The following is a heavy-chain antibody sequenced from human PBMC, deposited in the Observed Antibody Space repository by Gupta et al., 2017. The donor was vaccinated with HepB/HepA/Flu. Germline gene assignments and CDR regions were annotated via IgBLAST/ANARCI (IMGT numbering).Heavy chain of an antibody. J-gene: IGHJ4*02. Sequence: EVQLLESGGGLVQPGGSLRLSCAASGFTFSSYTMNWVRQAPGKGLEWVSYISSSSSTIDYADSVKGRFTISRDNAKNSLYLKMNSLRDEDTAVYYCARGRAGAHDYWGQGTLVTVAS. CDR3: ARGRAGAHDY. D-gene: IGHD6-19*01. CDR1: GFTFSSYT. CDR2: ISSSSSTI. V-gene: IGHV3-48*02.